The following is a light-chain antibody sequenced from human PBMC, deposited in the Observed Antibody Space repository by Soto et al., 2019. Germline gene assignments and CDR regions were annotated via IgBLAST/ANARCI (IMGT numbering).Light chain of an antibody. CDR3: QQFGDSLT. CDR1: QSVSSNY. V-gene: IGKV3-20*01. CDR2: GAS. J-gene: IGKJ4*01. Sequence: VLTQSPGTLSLSPGERATLSCRASQSVSSNYLAWYQQKPGQAPRLLIYGASSRATGIPDRFSGSGSGTDFTLSVSRLEPEDFAVYYCQQFGDSLTFGGGTKVDIK.